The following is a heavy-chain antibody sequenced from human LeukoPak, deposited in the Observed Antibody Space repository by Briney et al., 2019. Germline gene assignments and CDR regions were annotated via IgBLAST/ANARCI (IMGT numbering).Heavy chain of an antibody. CDR1: GFTFSNYG. Sequence: GGSLRLSCAASGFTFSNYGMHWVRQAPGKGLEWVAFIRYDGSNKYYADSVKGRFTISRDNSRNTLYLQMNSLRAEDTAMYYCAKAPSRGHATSGYYYWGQGTLVTVSS. D-gene: IGHD3-22*01. V-gene: IGHV3-30*02. J-gene: IGHJ4*02. CDR2: IRYDGSNK. CDR3: AKAPSRGHATSGYYY.